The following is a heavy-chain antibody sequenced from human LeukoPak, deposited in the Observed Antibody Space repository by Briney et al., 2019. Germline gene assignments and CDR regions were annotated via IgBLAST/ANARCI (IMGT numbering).Heavy chain of an antibody. CDR1: GGSISSYY. V-gene: IGHV4-59*01. J-gene: IGHJ3*02. D-gene: IGHD3-22*01. CDR3: ARVDGGGYDSSGYYLAAFDI. Sequence: SETLSLTCTVSGGSISSYYWSWIRQPPGKGLEWIGYIYYSGSTNYNPSLKSRVTISVDTSKNQFSLKLSSVTAADTAVYYCARVDGGGYDSSGYYLAAFDIWGQATMVTVSS. CDR2: IYYSGST.